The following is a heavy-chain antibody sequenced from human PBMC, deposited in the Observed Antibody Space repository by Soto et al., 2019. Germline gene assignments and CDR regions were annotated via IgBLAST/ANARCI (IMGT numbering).Heavy chain of an antibody. CDR3: AREGNHQLLHTYYYYGMDV. CDR2: ISSSSSYI. J-gene: IGHJ6*02. D-gene: IGHD2-2*01. Sequence: GGSLRLSCAASGFTFSSYSMNWVRQAPGKGLEWVSSISSSSSYIYYADSVKGRFTISRDNAKNSLYLQMNSLRAEDTAVYYCAREGNHQLLHTYYYYGMDVWGQGTTATVSS. CDR1: GFTFSSYS. V-gene: IGHV3-21*01.